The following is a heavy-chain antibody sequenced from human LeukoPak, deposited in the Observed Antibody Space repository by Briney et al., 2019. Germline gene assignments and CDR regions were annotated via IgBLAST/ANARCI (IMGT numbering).Heavy chain of an antibody. Sequence: GGSLRLSCAASGFTFSSYWMSWVRQAPGKGLEWVANIKQDGSEKYYVDSVKGRFTISRDNAKNSLYLQMNSLRAEDTAVYYCARILIAAAGSAYFDYWGQGTLVTASS. J-gene: IGHJ4*02. V-gene: IGHV3-7*01. CDR1: GFTFSSYW. CDR2: IKQDGSEK. D-gene: IGHD6-13*01. CDR3: ARILIAAAGSAYFDY.